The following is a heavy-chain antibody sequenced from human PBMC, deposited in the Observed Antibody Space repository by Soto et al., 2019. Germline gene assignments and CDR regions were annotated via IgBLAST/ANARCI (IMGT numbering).Heavy chain of an antibody. CDR2: INAGNGNT. D-gene: IGHD5-18*01. J-gene: IGHJ6*02. V-gene: IGHV1-3*01. CDR1: GYTFTSYA. CDR3: GVSGYSYGSYYYYGMDV. Sequence: ASVKVSCKASGYTFTSYAMHWVRQAPGQRLEWMGWINAGNGNTKYSQKFQGRVTITRDTSASTAYMELSSLRSEDTAVYYCGVSGYSYGSYYYYGMDVWGQGTTVTVS.